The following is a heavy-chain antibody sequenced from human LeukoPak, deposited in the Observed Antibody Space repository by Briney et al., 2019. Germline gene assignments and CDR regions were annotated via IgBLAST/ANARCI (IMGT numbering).Heavy chain of an antibody. CDR3: AKDSSPYYYDSSDYYPYWYFDL. CDR2: ISGSGGST. D-gene: IGHD3-22*01. Sequence: GGSLRLSCAASGFTFSSYAMSWVRQAPGKGLEWVSAISGSGGSTYYADSVKGRFTISRDNSKNTLYLQMNSLRAEDTAVYYCAKDSSPYYYDSSDYYPYWYFDLWGRGTLVTVSS. V-gene: IGHV3-23*01. J-gene: IGHJ2*01. CDR1: GFTFSSYA.